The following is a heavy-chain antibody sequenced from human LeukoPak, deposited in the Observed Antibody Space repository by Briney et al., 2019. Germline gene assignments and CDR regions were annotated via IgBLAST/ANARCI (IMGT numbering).Heavy chain of an antibody. CDR2: INHSEST. J-gene: IGHJ4*02. Sequence: SETLSLTCAVYGGSFSGYYWSWIRQPPGKGLEWIGEINHSESTNYNPSLKSRVTISIDTSNNQFSLKVSSVTAADTAVYYCAEQFRGIAVPGAFGHWGQGTLVTVSS. V-gene: IGHV4-34*01. CDR1: GGSFSGYY. D-gene: IGHD6-19*01. CDR3: AEQFRGIAVPGAFGH.